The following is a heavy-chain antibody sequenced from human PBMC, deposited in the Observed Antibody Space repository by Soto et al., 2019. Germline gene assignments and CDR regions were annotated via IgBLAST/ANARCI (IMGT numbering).Heavy chain of an antibody. J-gene: IGHJ6*02. CDR2: MNPNSGNT. V-gene: IGHV1-8*01. CDR3: ARSEGYYYYYYGMDV. Sequence: ASVTGACKASGYTFTSYDINWVRQATGQGLEWMGWMNPNSGNTGYAQKFQGRVTMTRNTSISTAYMELSSLRSEDTAVYYCARSEGYYYYYYGMDVWGQGTTVTVS. CDR1: GYTFTSYD.